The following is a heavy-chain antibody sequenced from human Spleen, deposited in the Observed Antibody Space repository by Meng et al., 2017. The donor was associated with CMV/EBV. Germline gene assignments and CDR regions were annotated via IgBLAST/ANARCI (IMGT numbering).Heavy chain of an antibody. CDR2: IKRKTDGGTK. D-gene: IGHD3-9*01. Sequence: GESLKISCAASGFTFSNAWMSWVRQAPGKGLEWVGRIKRKTDGGTKDYAAPVKGRFTISRDDSKNTLYLQMNGLNTEDTAVYYCTTGGIALTGYSSYYNYNGMDVWGQGTTVTVSS. J-gene: IGHJ6*02. CDR3: TTGGIALTGYSSYYNYNGMDV. CDR1: GFTFSNAW. V-gene: IGHV3-15*01.